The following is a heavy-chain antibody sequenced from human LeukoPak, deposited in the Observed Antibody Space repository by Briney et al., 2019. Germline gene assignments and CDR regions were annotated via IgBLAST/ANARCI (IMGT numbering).Heavy chain of an antibody. V-gene: IGHV4-59*01. CDR3: ARDYDSSGYYWS. D-gene: IGHD3-22*01. J-gene: IGHJ4*02. Sequence: SETLSLTCTVSGGSISTYYWSWLRQPPGKGLEWIGYIYYSGSTNYNPSLKSRVAMSVDTSKSQFSLKLNSVTAADTAVYYCARDYDSSGYYWSWGQGTLVTVSS. CDR2: IYYSGST. CDR1: GGSISTYY.